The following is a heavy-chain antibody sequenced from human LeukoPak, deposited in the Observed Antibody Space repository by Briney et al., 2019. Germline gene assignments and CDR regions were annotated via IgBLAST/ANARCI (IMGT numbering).Heavy chain of an antibody. D-gene: IGHD3-22*01. V-gene: IGHV3-7*01. J-gene: IGHJ4*02. Sequence: PGGSLGLSCAASGFTFSSYWMSWVRQAPGKGLEWVANIKQDGTDKYYVDSVKGRFTISRDNAKNSLYLQMNSLRGEDTAVYYCARDGEVVPAAISYYDSSGYWTFFDYWAREPWSPSPQ. CDR2: IKQDGTDK. CDR3: ARDGEVVPAAISYYDSSGYWTFFDY. CDR1: GFTFSSYW.